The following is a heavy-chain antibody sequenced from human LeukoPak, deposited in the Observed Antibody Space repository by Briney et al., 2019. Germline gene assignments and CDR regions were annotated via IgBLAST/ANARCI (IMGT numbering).Heavy chain of an antibody. CDR1: GYTFTNYA. CDR3: ARGLDCSGGSCYVSVT. Sequence: ASVKVSCKASGYTFTNYAISWVRQAPGQGLEWMGWINPNSGGTNYAQKSQGRVTMTRDTSISTAYMELSRLRSDDTAVYYCARGLDCSGGSCYVSVTWGQGTMVTVSS. J-gene: IGHJ3*01. CDR2: INPNSGGT. D-gene: IGHD2-15*01. V-gene: IGHV1-2*02.